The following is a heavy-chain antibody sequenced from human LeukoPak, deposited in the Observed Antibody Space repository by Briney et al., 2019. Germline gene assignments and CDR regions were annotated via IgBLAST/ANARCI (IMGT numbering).Heavy chain of an antibody. J-gene: IGHJ1*01. V-gene: IGHV1-69*13. CDR1: GGTFSSYA. CDR3: ARAGYCSSTSCYRPRYFQH. D-gene: IGHD2-2*01. Sequence: SVKLSCKASGGTFSSYAISWVRQAPGQGLEWMGGIIPIFGTANYAQNFQGRVTITADESTNTAYMELSSLRSEDTAVYYCARAGYCSSTSCYRPRYFQHWGQGTLVTVSS. CDR2: IIPIFGTA.